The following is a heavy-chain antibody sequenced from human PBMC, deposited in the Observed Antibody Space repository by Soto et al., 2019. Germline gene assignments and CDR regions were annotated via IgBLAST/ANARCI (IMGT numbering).Heavy chain of an antibody. V-gene: IGHV1-69*01. CDR3: ATGGGYYYDRSGHSAWF. CDR1: GGIFNNYA. Sequence: QVQLVQSGAEVKKPGSSVRVSCKASGGIFNNYAISWVRQAPGQGLEWMGGIIPVFGTADYAQKFQGRVTITADESTSPGYMELNSLKSEDTAVYYCATGGGYYYDRSGHSAWFWGQGTLVTVSS. D-gene: IGHD3-22*01. CDR2: IIPVFGTA. J-gene: IGHJ4*01.